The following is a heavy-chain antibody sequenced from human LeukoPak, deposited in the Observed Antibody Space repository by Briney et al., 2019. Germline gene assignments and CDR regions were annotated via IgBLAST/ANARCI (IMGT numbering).Heavy chain of an antibody. CDR2: IYYSGST. D-gene: IGHD4-23*01. CDR1: GDSISHYS. J-gene: IGHJ4*02. Sequence: SETLSLTCTASGDSISHYSWSWIRQPPGKGLGWIGYIYYSGSTNYNPSLKSRVIISVDTSKNQFSLKLSSLTAADTAVYYCARGSSAPRWFPFDYWGQGTLVTVSS. CDR3: ARGSSAPRWFPFDY. V-gene: IGHV4-59*01.